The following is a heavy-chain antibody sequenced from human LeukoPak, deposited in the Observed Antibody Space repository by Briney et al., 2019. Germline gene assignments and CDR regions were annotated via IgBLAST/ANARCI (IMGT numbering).Heavy chain of an antibody. V-gene: IGHV3-74*01. CDR3: AGVAGYCSSTSCYALSGYYGMDV. D-gene: IGHD2-2*01. CDR2: INSDGSST. CDR1: GFTFSSYW. Sequence: GGSLRLSCAASGFTFSSYWMHWVRQAPGKGLVWVSRINSDGSSTSYADSVKGRFTISRDNAKNTLYLQMNSLRAEDTAVYYCAGVAGYCSSTSCYALSGYYGMDVWGQGTTVTVSS. J-gene: IGHJ6*02.